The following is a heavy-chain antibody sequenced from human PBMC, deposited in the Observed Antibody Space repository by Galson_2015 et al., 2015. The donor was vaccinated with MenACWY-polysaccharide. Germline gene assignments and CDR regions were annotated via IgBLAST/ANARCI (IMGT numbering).Heavy chain of an antibody. J-gene: IGHJ4*02. V-gene: IGHV3-23*01. CDR2: ISGSGNSA. D-gene: IGHD2-21*01. CDR3: AKSGGDGVTVFATVPTAPES. CDR1: GFTFRSYP. Sequence: LRLSCAASGFTFRSYPMNWVRPTPGKGLEWVSGISGSGNSAFHEDSVRGRFTISRDNSKNTLYLQMNSLRADDTALYYCAKSGGDGVTVFATVPTAPESWGQGTLVTVFS.